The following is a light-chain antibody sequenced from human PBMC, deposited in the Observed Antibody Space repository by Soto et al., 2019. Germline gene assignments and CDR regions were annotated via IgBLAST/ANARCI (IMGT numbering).Light chain of an antibody. CDR3: SSYTSASTLLYL. V-gene: IGLV2-14*01. Sequence: QSVLTQPASVSGSPGQSITISCTGTSSDVGGYNYVSWYQQHPGIAPKLLIYGVTNRPSGVSTRFSGSKSGNTASLTIPGLQAEDEADYHCSSYTSASTLLYLFGTGTKVTVL. J-gene: IGLJ1*01. CDR2: GVT. CDR1: SSDVGGYNY.